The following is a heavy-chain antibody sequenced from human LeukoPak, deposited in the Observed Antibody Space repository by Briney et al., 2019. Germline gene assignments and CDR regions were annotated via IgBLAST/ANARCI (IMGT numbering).Heavy chain of an antibody. V-gene: IGHV3-23*01. D-gene: IGHD6-13*01. J-gene: IGHJ3*02. CDR2: ISGSGGST. Sequence: GGSLRLSCAASGFTFSSYAMSWVRQAPGKGLEWVSAISGSGGSTYYADSVKGRFTISRDNSKNTLYLQMNSLRAEDTAVYYCAKDRGYSSSWYRIALDAFDIWGQGTMVTVSS. CDR1: GFTFSSYA. CDR3: AKDRGYSSSWYRIALDAFDI.